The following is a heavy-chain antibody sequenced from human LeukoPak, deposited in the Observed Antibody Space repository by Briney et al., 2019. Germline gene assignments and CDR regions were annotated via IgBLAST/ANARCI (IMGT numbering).Heavy chain of an antibody. J-gene: IGHJ4*02. CDR1: SYTFTSYG. D-gene: IGHD5-24*01. CDR2: ISAYNGNT. Sequence: SVTVSCKASSYTFTSYGISAVRQAPGQGVEWIGWISAYNGNTNYAQKLQGRVTITADKSTSTAYMELSSLRSEDTAVYYCARDGGMATNSFDYWGQGTLVTVSS. CDR3: ARDGGMATNSFDY. V-gene: IGHV1-18*01.